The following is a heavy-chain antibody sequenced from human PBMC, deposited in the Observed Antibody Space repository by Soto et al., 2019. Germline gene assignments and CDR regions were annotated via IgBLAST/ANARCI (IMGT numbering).Heavy chain of an antibody. CDR2: IYYSGST. J-gene: IGHJ6*02. V-gene: IGHV4-31*03. CDR1: GGSISSDGNY. Sequence: QVQLQESGPGLVKSSQTLSLTCTVSGGSISSDGNYWSWIRQQPGKGLEWIGYIYYSGSTYYNPSLKSRVTISVDTSKNQFSLKLNSVTAADTAVYYCARARMVRGIIYYYGMDVWGQGTTVTVSS. CDR3: ARARMVRGIIYYYGMDV. D-gene: IGHD3-10*01.